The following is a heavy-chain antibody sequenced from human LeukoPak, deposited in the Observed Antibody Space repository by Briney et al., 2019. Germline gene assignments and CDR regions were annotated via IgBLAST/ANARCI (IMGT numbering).Heavy chain of an antibody. D-gene: IGHD3-9*01. Sequence: SETLSLTCTVSGGSISSGGYYWSWIRQHPGKGLEWIGYIYYSGSTYYNPSLKSRVTISVDTSKNQFSLKLSSVTAADTAVYYCARDIRIPDEYCGMDVWGQGTAVTVSS. CDR2: IYYSGST. J-gene: IGHJ6*02. CDR3: ARDIRIPDEYCGMDV. V-gene: IGHV4-31*03. CDR1: GGSISSGGYY.